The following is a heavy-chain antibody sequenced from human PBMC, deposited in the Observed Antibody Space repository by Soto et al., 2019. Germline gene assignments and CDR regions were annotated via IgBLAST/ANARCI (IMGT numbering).Heavy chain of an antibody. Sequence: PLETLSLTSTVPGGSISSGDYYWRWIRQPPGKGLEWIGYIYYSGSTYYNPSLKSRVTISVDTSKNQFSLKLSSVTATDTAVYYCARDSSRGHNYYYGMNVWGQGTTVTVSS. V-gene: IGHV4-30-4*01. CDR2: IYYSGST. CDR1: GGSISSGDYY. CDR3: ARDSSRGHNYYYGMNV. J-gene: IGHJ6*02. D-gene: IGHD6-13*01.